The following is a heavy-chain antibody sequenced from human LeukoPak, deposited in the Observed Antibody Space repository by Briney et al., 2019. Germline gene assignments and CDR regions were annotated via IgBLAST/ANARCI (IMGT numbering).Heavy chain of an antibody. CDR2: VYYNSGGT. CDR1: ADSLTDYY. V-gene: IGHV4-4*09. Sequence: PSETLSLTCNVSADSLTDYYWGWIRQSPGRGLEWSGSVYYNSGGTTYSPSLKSRVTISQDKSKNQFSLKLNSVTAADTAVYYCARSGWYSAGYYYYYMDVWGKGTTVTVSS. CDR3: ARSGWYSAGYYYYYMDV. J-gene: IGHJ6*03. D-gene: IGHD6-19*01.